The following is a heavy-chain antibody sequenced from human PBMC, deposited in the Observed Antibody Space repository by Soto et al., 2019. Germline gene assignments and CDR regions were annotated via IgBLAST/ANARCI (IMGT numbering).Heavy chain of an antibody. J-gene: IGHJ3*01. Sequence: QEQLAESGGGLVKPGGSLRLSCAASGFSFNVYYMTWIRQAPGSGLEWVASISILGDSTYYADSVKGRFTISRDNVKNYLYLQMDTLRAEDRAVYYCARDRAGTRTLPHNSFNLWGQGTTVAVAS. D-gene: IGHD6-19*01. CDR2: ISILGDST. V-gene: IGHV3-11*01. CDR1: GFSFNVYY. CDR3: ARDRAGTRTLPHNSFNL.